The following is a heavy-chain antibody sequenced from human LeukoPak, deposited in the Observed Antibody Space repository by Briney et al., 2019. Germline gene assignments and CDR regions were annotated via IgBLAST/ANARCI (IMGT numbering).Heavy chain of an antibody. J-gene: IGHJ6*03. D-gene: IGHD6-19*01. CDR1: GGSFSGYY. Sequence: SETLSLTCAVYGGSFSGYYWSWIRQPPGKGLEWIGEINHSGSTNYNPSLKSRVTISVDTSKNQFSLKLSSVTAADTAAYYCARRGRIRAVAGPIQYYYYMDVWGKGTTVTISS. CDR3: ARRGRIRAVAGPIQYYYYMDV. CDR2: INHSGST. V-gene: IGHV4-34*01.